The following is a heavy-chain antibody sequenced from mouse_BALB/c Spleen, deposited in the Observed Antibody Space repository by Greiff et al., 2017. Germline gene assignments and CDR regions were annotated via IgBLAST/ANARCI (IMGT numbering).Heavy chain of an antibody. J-gene: IGHJ3*01. Sequence: EVKLVESGGGLVKPGGSLTLSCAASGFTFSSYAMSWVRQTPEKRLEWVASISSGGSTYYPDSVKGRFTTARDNARNILYLQMSSLRSEDTAMYYCAREGDDYAGWFAYWGQGTLVTVSA. V-gene: IGHV5-6-5*01. CDR3: AREGDDYAGWFAY. CDR1: GFTFSSYA. CDR2: ISSGGST. D-gene: IGHD2-4*01.